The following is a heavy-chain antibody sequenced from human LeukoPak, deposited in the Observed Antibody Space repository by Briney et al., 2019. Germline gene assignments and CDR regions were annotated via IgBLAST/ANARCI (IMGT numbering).Heavy chain of an antibody. CDR1: GFTFSSYA. D-gene: IGHD6-19*01. CDR3: ARALPYTSGWYGGGELDY. CDR2: ISSNAGAT. Sequence: PGGSLRLSCTASGFTFSSYAMHWVRQAPGKGLEYVSDISSNAGATHYANSVKGRFTISRDNSKNTLYLQMGGRRAEDMAVYYCARALPYTSGWYGGGELDYWGQGTLVTVSS. J-gene: IGHJ4*02. V-gene: IGHV3-64*01.